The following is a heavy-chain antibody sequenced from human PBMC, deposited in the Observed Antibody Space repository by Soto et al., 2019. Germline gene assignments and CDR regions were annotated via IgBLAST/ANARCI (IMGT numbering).Heavy chain of an antibody. CDR2: IYGGGTT. CDR3: VQTAGWPGFDF. CDR1: GFAVSSKY. Sequence: EVQLVESGGGLIQPGGSLRLSCAASGFAVSSKYMTWVRQAPGKGLEWVSVIYGGGTTYYADSAKGRFTISRDTSKNTLYLQMNRLRAEDTAVYYCVQTAGWPGFDFWGQGTGVTVSS. D-gene: IGHD6-19*01. V-gene: IGHV3-53*01. J-gene: IGHJ4*02.